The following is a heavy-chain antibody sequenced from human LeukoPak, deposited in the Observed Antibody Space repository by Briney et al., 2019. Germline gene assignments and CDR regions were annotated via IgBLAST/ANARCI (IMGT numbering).Heavy chain of an antibody. D-gene: IGHD3-22*01. V-gene: IGHV1-46*01. CDR3: ARDTCSYDTSGYYCAFDI. Sequence: ASVKVSCKASGYTFTSSYLHWVRQAPGQGLEWMGMINPSGGTTTYAQKFQGRVTMTMDTSTNTVYMELSSLRSEDTAVYYCARDTCSYDTSGYYCAFDIWGQGTLVTVSS. J-gene: IGHJ3*02. CDR2: INPSGGTT. CDR1: GYTFTSSY.